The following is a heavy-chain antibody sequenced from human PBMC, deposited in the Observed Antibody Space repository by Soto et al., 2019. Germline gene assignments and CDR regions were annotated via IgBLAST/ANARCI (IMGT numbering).Heavy chain of an antibody. J-gene: IGHJ4*02. D-gene: IGHD3-10*01. CDR3: ARGGSGSTDFDY. Sequence: QLQLQESGPGLVKPSETLSLTCTVSGGSISSSSYYWGWIRQPPGKGLEWIGSIYYSGSTYYNPSLKSRVTISVDTCKNQFSLKLSSVTAADTAVYYCARGGSGSTDFDYWGQGTLVTVSS. V-gene: IGHV4-39*01. CDR2: IYYSGST. CDR1: GGSISSSSYY.